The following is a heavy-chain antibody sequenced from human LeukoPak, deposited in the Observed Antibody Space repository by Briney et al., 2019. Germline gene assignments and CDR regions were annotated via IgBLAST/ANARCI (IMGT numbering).Heavy chain of an antibody. V-gene: IGHV3-30*18. CDR3: AKDLDYGASAGPFDY. CDR2: ISYDGSNK. D-gene: IGHD4-17*01. J-gene: IGHJ4*02. Sequence: PGGSLRLSCAASGFTFSSYGMHWVRQAPGKGLEGGAVISYDGSNKYYADSVKGRFTISRDNSKNTMYLQMNSLRAEDTAVYYCAKDLDYGASAGPFDYWGQGTLVTVSS. CDR1: GFTFSSYG.